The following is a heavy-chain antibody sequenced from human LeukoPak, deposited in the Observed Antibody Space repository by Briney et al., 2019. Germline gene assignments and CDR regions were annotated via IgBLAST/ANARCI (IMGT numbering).Heavy chain of an antibody. D-gene: IGHD3/OR15-3a*01. J-gene: IGHJ2*01. V-gene: IGHV4-59*01. CDR3: ARADWLNWYFDL. CDR1: GGSISSYY. CDR2: IYYSGST. Sequence: SETLSLTCTVSGGSISSYYWSWIRQPPGKGLEWIGYIYYSGSTTYNPSLKSRVTISVDTSKNHVSLKLSSVTAADTAVYYCARADWLNWYFDLWGRGTLVTVCS.